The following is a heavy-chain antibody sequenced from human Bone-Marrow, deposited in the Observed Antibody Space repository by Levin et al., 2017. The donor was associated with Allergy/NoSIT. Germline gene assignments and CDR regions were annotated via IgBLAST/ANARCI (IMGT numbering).Heavy chain of an antibody. D-gene: IGHD3-22*01. J-gene: IGHJ4*02. CDR2: INPSGGST. CDR1: GYTFTTYY. CDR3: ARGTSYDSSAYYSADFFDY. V-gene: IGHV1-46*01. Sequence: GESLKISCEASGYTFTTYYIYWVRQAPGQGLEWIGKINPSGGSTKFAQNFQGRFTMTRDTSTSTVYMELSSLKSEDTAVYFCARGTSYDSSAYYSADFFDYWAQGTLVTVSS.